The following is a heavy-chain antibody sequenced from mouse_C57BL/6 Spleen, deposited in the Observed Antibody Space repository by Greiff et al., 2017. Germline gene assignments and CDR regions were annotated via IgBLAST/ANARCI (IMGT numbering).Heavy chain of an antibody. Sequence: VQLKQSGPELVKPGASVKISCKASGYSFTGYYMNWVKQSPEKSLEWIGEINPSTGGTTYNQKFKAKATLTVDKSSSTAYMQLNSLTSEDSAVYYGARGGYARGGYFDVWGTGTTVTVSS. CDR1: GYSFTGYY. V-gene: IGHV1-42*01. J-gene: IGHJ1*03. CDR2: INPSTGGT. D-gene: IGHD2-14*01. CDR3: ARGGYARGGYFDV.